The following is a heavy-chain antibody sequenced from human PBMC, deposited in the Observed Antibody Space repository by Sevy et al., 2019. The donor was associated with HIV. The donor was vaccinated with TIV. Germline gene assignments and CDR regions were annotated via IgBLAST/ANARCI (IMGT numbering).Heavy chain of an antibody. V-gene: IGHV4-39*01. CDR3: ARHQRITIFGVVIRDLADFDY. CDR1: GGSISSSSYY. Sequence: SETLSLTCTVSGGSISSSSYYWGWIRQPPGKGLEWIGSIYYSGSTYYNSSLKSRVTISVDTSKNQFSLKVSSVTAADTAVYYCARHQRITIFGVVIRDLADFDYWGQGTLVTVSS. J-gene: IGHJ4*02. CDR2: IYYSGST. D-gene: IGHD3-3*01.